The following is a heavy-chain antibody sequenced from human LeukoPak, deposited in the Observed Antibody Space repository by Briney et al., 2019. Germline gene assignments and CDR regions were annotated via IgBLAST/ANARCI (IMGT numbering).Heavy chain of an antibody. CDR3: ARDLASSGTWFDP. V-gene: IGHV4-31*03. CDR2: IYYSGST. D-gene: IGHD1-1*01. CDR1: GGSISSGGYY. J-gene: IGHJ5*02. Sequence: SQTLSLTCTVSGGSISSGGYYWSWIRQHPGMGLEWIGYIYYSGSTYYNPSLKSRVTISVDTSKNQFSLKLSSVTAADTAVYYCARDLASSGTWFDPWGQGTLVTVSS.